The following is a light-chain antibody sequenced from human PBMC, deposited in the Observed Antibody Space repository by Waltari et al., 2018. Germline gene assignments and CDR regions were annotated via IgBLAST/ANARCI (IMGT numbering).Light chain of an antibody. CDR1: QSVSNY. CDR3: QQSYTTPRT. CDR2: AAS. Sequence: DIQMTQSLYSLSASVGDRVTITCRASQSVSNYFNWYQQKSGKAPKLLMYAASSLQSGVPAMFSGSGSGTDFTLTISSLQPEDFATYYCQQSYTTPRTFGQGTKVEIK. J-gene: IGKJ1*01. V-gene: IGKV1-39*01.